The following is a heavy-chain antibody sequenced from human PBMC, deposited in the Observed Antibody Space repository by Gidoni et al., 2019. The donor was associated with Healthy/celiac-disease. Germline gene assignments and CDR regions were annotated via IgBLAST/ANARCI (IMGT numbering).Heavy chain of an antibody. Sequence: EVQLVVSGGGLVQPGRSLRLSCAASGFTFDDYDMHWVRQAPGKGLEWVSGISWNSGSIGYADSVKGRFTISRDNAKNSLYLQMNSLRAEDTALYYCAKSAEVDAFDIWGQGTMVTVSS. CDR1: GFTFDDYD. CDR2: ISWNSGSI. V-gene: IGHV3-9*01. J-gene: IGHJ3*02. CDR3: AKSAEVDAFDI.